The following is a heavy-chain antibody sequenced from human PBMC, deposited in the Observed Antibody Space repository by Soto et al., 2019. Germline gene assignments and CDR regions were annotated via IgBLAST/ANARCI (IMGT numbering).Heavy chain of an antibody. J-gene: IGHJ6*02. V-gene: IGHV4-34*01. Sequence: SETLSLTCAVYGGSFSGYYWSWIRQPPGKGLEWIGEINHSGSTNYNPSLKSRVTISVDTSKNQFSLKLSSVTAADTAVYYCARGPYYYDSSGYYARPYYHYYDMDVWGQGTTVTVSS. CDR3: ARGPYYYDSSGYYARPYYHYYDMDV. D-gene: IGHD3-22*01. CDR1: GGSFSGYY. CDR2: INHSGST.